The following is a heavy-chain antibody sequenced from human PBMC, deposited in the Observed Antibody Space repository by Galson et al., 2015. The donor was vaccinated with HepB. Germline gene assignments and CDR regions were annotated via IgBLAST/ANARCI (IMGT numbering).Heavy chain of an antibody. Sequence: PALVKPTQTLTLTCTFSGFSLTTSGVGVGWIRQPPGKALEWLALIYWDDRKRYSPSLKSRLTITKDTSKNQVVLTMTNMDPVDTATYFCAHRHGQGHVFDYWGQGTLVTVSS. CDR2: IYWDDRK. CDR1: GFSLTTSGVG. CDR3: AHRHGQGHVFDY. V-gene: IGHV2-5*02. J-gene: IGHJ4*02.